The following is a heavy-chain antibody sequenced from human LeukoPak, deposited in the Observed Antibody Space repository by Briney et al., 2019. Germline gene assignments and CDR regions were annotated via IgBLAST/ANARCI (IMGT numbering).Heavy chain of an antibody. V-gene: IGHV3-7*01. CDR2: IKQDGSEK. CDR1: GFTFSSYW. D-gene: IGHD3-10*01. J-gene: IGHJ4*02. Sequence: GGSLRLSCAASGFTFSSYWMSWVRQAPGKGLEWVANIKQDGSEKYYVDSVKGRFTISRDNAKNSLYLQMNSLRAEDTAVYYCARGVSYYYGSGSYYPYWGQGTLVTVSS. CDR3: ARGVSYYYGSGSYYPY.